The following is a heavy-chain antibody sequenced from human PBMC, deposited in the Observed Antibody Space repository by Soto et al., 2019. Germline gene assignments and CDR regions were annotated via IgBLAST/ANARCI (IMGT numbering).Heavy chain of an antibody. J-gene: IGHJ6*02. CDR3: ARDSRCCGMDV. CDR1: GGSMRSYS. Sequence: QVELRESGPGLVKPSETVFLTCNVSGGSMRSYSWTWMRQSPGKGLEWLGNLFYSGNSNLNPSLMSRLNISVDTSKHKFSLTLNSVTAADTAVYYCARDSRCCGMDVWGQGTTVTVSS. V-gene: IGHV4-59*01. CDR2: LFYSGNS.